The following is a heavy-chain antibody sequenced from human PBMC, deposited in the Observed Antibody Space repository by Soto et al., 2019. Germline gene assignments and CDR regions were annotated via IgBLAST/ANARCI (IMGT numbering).Heavy chain of an antibody. D-gene: IGHD7-27*01. CDR3: AKDHTGADAFEI. CDR1: GTSITNNNW. V-gene: IGHV4-4*02. CDR2: ISHGGST. J-gene: IGHJ3*02. Sequence: QVQLQESGPGLVKPSGTLSLTCAVSGTSITNNNWWNWVRQPPGKGLEWIGEISHGGSTNYTPSLKSRVTISVDKSKNQFSLMLSSVTAADTAVYYCAKDHTGADAFEIWGQGIMVTVSS.